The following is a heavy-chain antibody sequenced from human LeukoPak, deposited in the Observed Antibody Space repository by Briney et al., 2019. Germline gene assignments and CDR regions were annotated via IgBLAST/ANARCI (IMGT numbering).Heavy chain of an antibody. CDR3: ARGPIAAAGTAEL. CDR1: GFTFSSYS. J-gene: IGHJ4*02. V-gene: IGHV3-21*01. Sequence: PEGSLRLSCAASGFTFSSYSMNWVRQAPGKGLEWVSSISSSSSYIYYADSVKGRFTISRDNAKNSLYLQMNSLRAEDTAVYYCARGPIAAAGTAELWGQGTLVTVSS. CDR2: ISSSSSYI. D-gene: IGHD6-13*01.